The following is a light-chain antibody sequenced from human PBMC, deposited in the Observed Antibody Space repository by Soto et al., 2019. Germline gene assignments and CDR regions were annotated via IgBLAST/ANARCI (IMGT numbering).Light chain of an antibody. Sequence: DIQLTQSPSSLPASVGDRVTMTCRASQAISSYLAWYQQKPGKVPELLIYATSTLQSGAPSRFSGSGSGTDFTLTISSLQPEDVATYYCHKYNHAPTFGGGTKVEIK. CDR2: ATS. V-gene: IGKV1-27*01. J-gene: IGKJ4*01. CDR3: HKYNHAPT. CDR1: QAISSY.